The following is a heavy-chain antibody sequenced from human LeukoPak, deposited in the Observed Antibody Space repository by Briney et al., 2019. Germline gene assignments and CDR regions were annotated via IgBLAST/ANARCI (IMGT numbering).Heavy chain of an antibody. CDR3: ARGLEYSSSWYPVTYDY. Sequence: PSETLSLTCTVSGGSISSYYWSWIRQPPGKGLEWIGYIYYSGSTNYNPSLKSRVTISVDTSKNQFSLKPSSVTAADTAVYYCARGLEYSSSWYPVTYDYWGQGTLVTVSS. CDR2: IYYSGST. CDR1: GGSISSYY. J-gene: IGHJ4*02. D-gene: IGHD6-13*01. V-gene: IGHV4-59*01.